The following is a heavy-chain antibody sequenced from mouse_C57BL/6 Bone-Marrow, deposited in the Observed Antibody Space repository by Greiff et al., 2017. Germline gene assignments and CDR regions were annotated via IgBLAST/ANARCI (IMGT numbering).Heavy chain of an antibody. CDR2: SRNKANDYTT. CDR1: GFTFSDFY. Sequence: EVKLMESGGGLVQSGRSLRLSCATSGFTFSDFYMEWVRQAPGKGLEWIAASRNKANDYTTEYSASVKGRFIVSRDTSQSILYLQMNALRAEDTAIYYCARDAGCAMDYWGQGTSVTVSS. V-gene: IGHV7-1*01. J-gene: IGHJ4*01. CDR3: ARDAGCAMDY.